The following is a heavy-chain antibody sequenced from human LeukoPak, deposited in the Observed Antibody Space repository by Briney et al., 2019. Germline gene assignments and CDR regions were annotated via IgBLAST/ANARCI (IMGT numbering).Heavy chain of an antibody. CDR2: IIPIFGTA. J-gene: IGHJ6*03. CDR1: GGTFSSYA. Sequence: ASVKVSCKASGGTFSSYAISWVRQAPGQGLEWMGGIIPIFGTANYAQKFQGRVTITADESTSTAYMELSSLRSEDTAVYYCAGTGYVGNYYYMDVWGKGTTVTISS. V-gene: IGHV1-69*13. D-gene: IGHD5-12*01. CDR3: AGTGYVGNYYYMDV.